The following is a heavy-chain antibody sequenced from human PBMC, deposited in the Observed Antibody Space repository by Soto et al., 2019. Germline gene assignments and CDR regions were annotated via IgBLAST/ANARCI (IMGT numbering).Heavy chain of an antibody. Sequence: QVQLVESGGGVVQPGRSLRLSCAASGFTFSSYGMHWVRQAPGKGLEWVAVIWYDGSNKYYADSVKGRFTISRDNSKNTLYLQMNSLRAEDTAVYYCARDGAGGSGSYYYYYYYYGMDVWGQGTTVTVSS. CDR3: ARDGAGGSGSYYYYYYYYGMDV. D-gene: IGHD3-10*01. CDR1: GFTFSSYG. J-gene: IGHJ6*02. CDR2: IWYDGSNK. V-gene: IGHV3-33*01.